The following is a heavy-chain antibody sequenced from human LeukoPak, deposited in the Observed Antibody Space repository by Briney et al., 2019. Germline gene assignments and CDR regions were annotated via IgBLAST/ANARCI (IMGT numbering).Heavy chain of an antibody. V-gene: IGHV3-48*04. CDR3: ARSGGDYLFFDD. Sequence: PGGSLRLSCAASGFTFDSYSMIWVRQAPGKGLERVSYITSGSSTIYYPDSVKGRFTISRDNAKNSLYLQMNSLRAEDTAVYFCARSGGDYLFFDDWGQGNLVTVSS. D-gene: IGHD2-21*02. CDR2: ITSGSSTI. J-gene: IGHJ4*02. CDR1: GFTFDSYS.